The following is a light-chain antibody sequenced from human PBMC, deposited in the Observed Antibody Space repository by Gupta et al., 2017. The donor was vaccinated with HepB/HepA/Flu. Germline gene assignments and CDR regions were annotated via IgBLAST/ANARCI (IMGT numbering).Light chain of an antibody. J-gene: IGKJ4*01. V-gene: IGKV1-33*01. CDR1: QDISNY. Sequence: DIQMTQSPSSLSASVGDRVTITCQASQDISNYLNWYQQKPGKAPKLLIYDASNLETGVPSRFSGSGSGTDFTFTSSSLQPEDIATYYCQQDDNLLPFGGGTKVEIK. CDR3: QQDDNLLP. CDR2: DAS.